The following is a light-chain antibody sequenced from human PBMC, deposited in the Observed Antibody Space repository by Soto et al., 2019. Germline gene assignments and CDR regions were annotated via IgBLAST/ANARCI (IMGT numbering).Light chain of an antibody. Sequence: QMTQSPSSVSASVGDRVTNTCRASQDVSNWLVWYQQKPGKAPDLLMYSASNLLSGVPSRFSGSGSGTDFTLTISSLQPEDFATYYCQQANSFPLTFGGGTKVDIK. CDR2: SAS. V-gene: IGKV1-12*01. J-gene: IGKJ4*01. CDR1: QDVSNW. CDR3: QQANSFPLT.